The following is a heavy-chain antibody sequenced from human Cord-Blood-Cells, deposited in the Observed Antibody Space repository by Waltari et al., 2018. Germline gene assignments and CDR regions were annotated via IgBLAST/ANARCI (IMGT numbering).Heavy chain of an antibody. V-gene: IGHV3-30*03. CDR1: GFTFSSYG. D-gene: IGHD6-6*01. CDR3: ARHSSSSAFDI. J-gene: IGHJ3*02. Sequence: QVQLVESGGGVVQPGRSLRLPCAASGFTFSSYGMHWVRQAPGKGLEWVAVISYDGSNKYYADSVKGRFTISRDNSKNTLYLQMNSLRAEDTAVYYCARHSSSSAFDIWGQGTMVTVSS. CDR2: ISYDGSNK.